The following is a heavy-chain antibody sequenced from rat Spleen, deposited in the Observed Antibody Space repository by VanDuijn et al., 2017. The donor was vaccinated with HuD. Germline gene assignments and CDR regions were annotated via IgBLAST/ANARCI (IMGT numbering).Heavy chain of an antibody. CDR2: MWYDGDT. CDR1: GFSLTSYS. CDR3: ARHGGYYSGDYVMDA. D-gene: IGHD1-1*01. J-gene: IGHJ4*01. V-gene: IGHV2-34*01. Sequence: QVQLKESGPGLVQPSETLSLTCTVTGFSLTSYSVSWIRQPSGKGPEWMGRMWYDGDTAYNLTLKSRLTISRDTSKNQVFLKMNSLQTEDTGTYYCARHGGYYSGDYVMDAWGQGASVTVSS.